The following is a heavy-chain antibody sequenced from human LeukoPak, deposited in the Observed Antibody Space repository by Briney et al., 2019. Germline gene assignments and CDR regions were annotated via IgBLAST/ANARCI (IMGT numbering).Heavy chain of an antibody. CDR2: ISSSGSTI. CDR3: ARVGYSSGWYYFDY. J-gene: IGHJ4*02. Sequence: PGGSLRLSCAASGFTFSSYEMNWVRQAPGKGREGVSYISSSGSTIYYADSVKGRFTISRDNAKNSLYLQMNSLIAEDTAVYYCARVGYSSGWYYFDYWGQGTLVTVSS. D-gene: IGHD6-19*01. CDR1: GFTFSSYE. V-gene: IGHV3-48*03.